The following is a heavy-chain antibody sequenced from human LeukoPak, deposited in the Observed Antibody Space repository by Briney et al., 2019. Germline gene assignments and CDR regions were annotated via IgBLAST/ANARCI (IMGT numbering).Heavy chain of an antibody. CDR1: GFTFSSYA. Sequence: GGSLRLSCAASGFTFSSYAMSWVRQAPGKGLEWVSAISGSGGSTYYADSVKGRFTISRDNSKNTLYLQMNSLRAEDMAVYYCAKSITAMVRYFDYWGQGTLVTVSS. CDR2: ISGSGGST. CDR3: AKSITAMVRYFDY. V-gene: IGHV3-23*01. J-gene: IGHJ4*02. D-gene: IGHD5-18*01.